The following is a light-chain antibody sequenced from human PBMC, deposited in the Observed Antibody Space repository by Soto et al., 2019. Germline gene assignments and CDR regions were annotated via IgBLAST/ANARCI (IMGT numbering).Light chain of an antibody. V-gene: IGKV3-15*01. CDR3: QQYKNWPLT. J-gene: IGKJ4*01. Sequence: EIVMTQSPATLSVSPGGRATLSCRASQSVSSNLAWYQQKPGQAPRLLIYGASTRATGFPARFSGSGSGTEFTPTISSLQSEYFAVYYCQQYKNWPLTFGGGTRVEIK. CDR2: GAS. CDR1: QSVSSN.